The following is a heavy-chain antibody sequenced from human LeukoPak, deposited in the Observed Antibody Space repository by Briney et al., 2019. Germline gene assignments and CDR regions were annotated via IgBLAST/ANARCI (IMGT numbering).Heavy chain of an antibody. CDR2: INHSGST. CDR3: AREANVVVAAKRHWFDP. D-gene: IGHD2-15*01. CDR1: GGSFSGYY. Sequence: SETLSLTCAVYGGSFSGYYWSWIRQPPGEGLEWIGEINHSGSTNYNPSLKSRVTISVDTSKNQFSLKLSSVTAADTAVYYCAREANVVVAAKRHWFDPWGQGTLVTVSS. V-gene: IGHV4-34*01. J-gene: IGHJ5*02.